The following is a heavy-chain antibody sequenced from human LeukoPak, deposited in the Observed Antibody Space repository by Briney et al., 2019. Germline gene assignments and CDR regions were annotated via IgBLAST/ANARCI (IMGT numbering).Heavy chain of an antibody. Sequence: GGSLRLSCAASGFTFSSYAMSWVRQAPGKVLEWVSAISGSGGSTYYADSVKGRFTISRDNSKNTLYLQMNSLRAEDTAVYYCAKAHYDSSGYYYAFDYWGQGTLVTVSS. CDR3: AKAHYDSSGYYYAFDY. J-gene: IGHJ4*02. V-gene: IGHV3-23*01. CDR1: GFTFSSYA. CDR2: ISGSGGST. D-gene: IGHD3-22*01.